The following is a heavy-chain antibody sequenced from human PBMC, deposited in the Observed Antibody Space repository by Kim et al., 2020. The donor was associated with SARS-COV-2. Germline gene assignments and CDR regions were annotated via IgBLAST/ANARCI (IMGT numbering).Heavy chain of an antibody. CDR2: IKQDGSEK. V-gene: IGHV3-7*01. CDR1: GFTFSSYW. J-gene: IGHJ6*02. D-gene: IGHD3-3*01. CDR3: ARDHFTGITIFGVVTYYYYGMDV. Sequence: GGSLRLSCAASGFTFSSYWMSWVRQAPGKGLEWVANIKQDGSEKYYVDSVKGRFTISRDNAKNSLYLQMNSLRAEDTAVYYCARDHFTGITIFGVVTYYYYGMDVWGQGTTVTVSS.